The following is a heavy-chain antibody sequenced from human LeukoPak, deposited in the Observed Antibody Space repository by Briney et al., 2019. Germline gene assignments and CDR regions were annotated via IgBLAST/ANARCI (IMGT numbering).Heavy chain of an antibody. CDR2: IYYSGST. D-gene: IGHD2-21*02. CDR1: GGSISSGDYY. J-gene: IGHJ3*02. CDR3: ARLVVVTARGAFDI. Sequence: PSQTLSLTCTVSGGSISSGDYYWSWIRQPPGKGLEWIGYIYYSGSTYYNPSLKSRVTISVVTSKNQFSLKLSSVTAADTAVYYCARLVVVTARGAFDIWGQGTMVTVSS. V-gene: IGHV4-30-4*01.